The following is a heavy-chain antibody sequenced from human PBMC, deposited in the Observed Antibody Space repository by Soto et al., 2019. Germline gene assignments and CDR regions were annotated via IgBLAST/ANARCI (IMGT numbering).Heavy chain of an antibody. CDR2: ISSSSSYI. Sequence: EVQLVESGGGLVKPGGSLRLSCAASGFTFSSYSMNWVRQAPGKGLEWVSSISSSSSYIYYADSVKGRFTISRDNAKNSLYLQMNSLRAEDTAVYYCAREMYYYGSGSKLFDYWGLGTLVTVSS. D-gene: IGHD3-10*01. J-gene: IGHJ4*02. CDR1: GFTFSSYS. CDR3: AREMYYYGSGSKLFDY. V-gene: IGHV3-21*01.